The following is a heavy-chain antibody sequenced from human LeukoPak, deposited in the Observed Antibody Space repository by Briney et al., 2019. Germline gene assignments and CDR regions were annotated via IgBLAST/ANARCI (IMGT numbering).Heavy chain of an antibody. J-gene: IGHJ1*01. V-gene: IGHV3-33*01. Sequence: GGSLRLSCAASGFTFSRYGMHWVRQAPGKGLEWVAVIWCDGSKINYADSVKGRFTISRDNSKNTLNLQMTSLRAEDTAVYYCARVSEDYSSGWYEEYFQYWGQGTLVIVSS. CDR3: ARVSEDYSSGWYEEYFQY. D-gene: IGHD6-19*01. CDR2: IWCDGSKI. CDR1: GFTFSRYG.